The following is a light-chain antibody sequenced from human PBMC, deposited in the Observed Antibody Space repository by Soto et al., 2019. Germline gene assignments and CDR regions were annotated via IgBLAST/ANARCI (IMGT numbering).Light chain of an antibody. V-gene: IGKV3-20*01. CDR1: QSVSSSY. J-gene: IGKJ2*01. CDR2: GAS. CDR3: QQYGSSPHT. Sequence: EIVLTQSPGTLSLSPGERATLSCRASQSVSSSYLAWYQHKPGQAPRLLIYGASSRATGIPDRFSGSGSGTDFTYTISRMEPEDFAVYYCQQYGSSPHTFGQGTKLEIK.